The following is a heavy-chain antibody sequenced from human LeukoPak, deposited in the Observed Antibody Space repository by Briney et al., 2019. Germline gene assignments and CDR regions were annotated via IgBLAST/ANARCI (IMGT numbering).Heavy chain of an antibody. Sequence: SETLSLTCTVSGDSISSSGYSWGWIRQPPGKGLEWIGNIYYSGSTYYNPSLKSRLTISVDTSKNQFSLKLSSVTAADTAVYYCARVAAAGTRTGIDYWGQGTLVTVSS. D-gene: IGHD6-13*01. V-gene: IGHV4-39*07. J-gene: IGHJ4*02. CDR2: IYYSGST. CDR1: GDSISSSGYS. CDR3: ARVAAAGTRTGIDY.